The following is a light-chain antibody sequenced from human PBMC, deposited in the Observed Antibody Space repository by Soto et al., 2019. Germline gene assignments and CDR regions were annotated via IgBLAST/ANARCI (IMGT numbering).Light chain of an antibody. V-gene: IGKV1-5*03. CDR2: KAS. CDR1: QTISSW. J-gene: IGKJ1*01. CDR3: QHYNSYPEA. Sequence: IQMSQSPSSLSASVGDRVTLTCRASQTISSWLAWYQQKPGQAPKLLIYKASTLKSGVPSRFSGSGSGTEFTLTISSLKTDDFATYYCQHYNSYPEAFGQGTKVDIK.